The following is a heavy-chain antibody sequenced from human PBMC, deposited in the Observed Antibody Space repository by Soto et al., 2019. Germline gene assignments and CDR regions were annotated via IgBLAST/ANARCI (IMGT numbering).Heavy chain of an antibody. V-gene: IGHV4-59*01. Sequence: PSETLSLTCTVSGGSISSYYWSWIRQPPGKGLEWIGYIYYSGSTNYNPSLKSRVTISVDTSKNQFSLKLSSVTAADTAVYYCASSAELNYDFWSGSMSRYYYYYMDVWGKGTTVTVSS. CDR2: IYYSGST. J-gene: IGHJ6*03. D-gene: IGHD3-3*01. CDR1: GGSISSYY. CDR3: ASSAELNYDFWSGSMSRYYYYYMDV.